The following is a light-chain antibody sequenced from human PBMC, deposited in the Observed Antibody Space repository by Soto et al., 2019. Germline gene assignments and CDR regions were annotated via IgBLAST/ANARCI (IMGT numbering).Light chain of an antibody. CDR1: SSNIGSNY. J-gene: IGLJ3*02. Sequence: QAVVTQPPSASGTPGQTVTISCSGSSSNIGSNYVYWYQQLPGMAPKLLIYGNNNRPSGVPDRFSGSRSGTSASLAITGLQAEDEADYYCQSYDSSLSGWVFGGGTKVTVL. V-gene: IGLV1-40*01. CDR3: QSYDSSLSGWV. CDR2: GNN.